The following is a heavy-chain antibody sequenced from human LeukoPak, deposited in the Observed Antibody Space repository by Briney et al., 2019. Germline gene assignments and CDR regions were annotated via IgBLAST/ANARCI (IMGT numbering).Heavy chain of an antibody. CDR2: INHSGST. CDR3: ARRGRYNSFDY. D-gene: IGHD1-20*01. V-gene: IGHV4-34*01. CDR1: GGSFSGYY. Sequence: SETLSLTCAVYGGSFSGYYWSWIRQPPGKGLEWIGEINHSGSTNYNPSLKSRVTISVDTSKNQFSLKLSSVTAADTAVYYCARRGRYNSFDYWGQGTLVTASS. J-gene: IGHJ4*02.